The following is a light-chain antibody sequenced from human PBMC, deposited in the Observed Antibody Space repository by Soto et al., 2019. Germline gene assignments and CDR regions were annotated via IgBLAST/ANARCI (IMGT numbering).Light chain of an antibody. J-gene: IGKJ1*01. CDR3: QQYGSSPRT. V-gene: IGKV3-20*01. CDR2: GAS. CDR1: QIIRSNY. Sequence: EIVLTHSPCTLSLSPVERSTLSCSASQIIRSNYVAWYQQKPGQGPRLLIYGASSRATGIPDRFSGSGSGPDFTLIISRLEPEDFAMYYCQQYGSSPRTLGQGTKVDI.